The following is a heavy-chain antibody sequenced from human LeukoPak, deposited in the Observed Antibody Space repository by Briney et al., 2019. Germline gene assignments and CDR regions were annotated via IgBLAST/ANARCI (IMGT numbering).Heavy chain of an antibody. Sequence: SVKVSCKASGGTFSSYAISWVRQAPGQGLEWMGRIIPIFGTANYAQKFQGRVTITTDESTSTAYMELSSLRSENTAVYYCTRDTLTVVAVTYFDYWGQGTLVTVSS. J-gene: IGHJ4*02. CDR3: TRDTLTVVAVTYFDY. D-gene: IGHD2-15*01. CDR1: GGTFSSYA. V-gene: IGHV1-69*05. CDR2: IIPIFGTA.